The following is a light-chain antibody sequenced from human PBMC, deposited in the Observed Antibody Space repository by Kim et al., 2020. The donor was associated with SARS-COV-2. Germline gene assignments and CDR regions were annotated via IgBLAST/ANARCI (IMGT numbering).Light chain of an antibody. Sequence: SITISCTVTSSDVGGYNYVSWYQQHPGKAPKLMIYDVSNRPSGVSNRFSGSKSGNTASLTISGLQTEDEADYYCSSYTTSSTSYVFGTGTKVTVL. V-gene: IGLV2-14*03. CDR3: SSYTTSSTSYV. CDR1: SSDVGGYNY. J-gene: IGLJ1*01. CDR2: DVS.